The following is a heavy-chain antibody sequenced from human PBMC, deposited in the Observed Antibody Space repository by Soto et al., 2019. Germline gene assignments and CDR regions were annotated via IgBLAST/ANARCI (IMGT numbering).Heavy chain of an antibody. J-gene: IGHJ6*02. Sequence: EVQVVESGGGLVKPGGSLRLSCSVSGFTFRNAWMSWVRQAPGKGLEWVGRIKSKSDGGTTDYAAPVKGRFTISRDDPQNSVFLQMKSLKTEDTAMYYCITDVTSVMDVWGQGTTVTVSS. D-gene: IGHD5-18*01. CDR1: GFTFRNAW. CDR2: IKSKSDGGTT. V-gene: IGHV3-15*01. CDR3: ITDVTSVMDV.